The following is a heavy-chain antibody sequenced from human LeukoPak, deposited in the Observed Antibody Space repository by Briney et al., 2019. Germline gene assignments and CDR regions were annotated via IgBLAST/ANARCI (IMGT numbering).Heavy chain of an antibody. Sequence: ASVKVSCKASGYTFTSYYMHWVRQAPGQGLEWMGIINPSGGSTSYAQKFQGRVTMTRDTSTGTVYMELSSLRSEDTAVYYCARGRLRFLEWLTNNWFDPWGQGTLVTVSS. CDR1: GYTFTSYY. J-gene: IGHJ5*02. D-gene: IGHD3-3*01. CDR3: ARGRLRFLEWLTNNWFDP. V-gene: IGHV1-46*01. CDR2: INPSGGST.